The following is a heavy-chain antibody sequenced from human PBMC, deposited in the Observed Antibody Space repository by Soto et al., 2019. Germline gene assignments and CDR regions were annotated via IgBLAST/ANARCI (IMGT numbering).Heavy chain of an antibody. CDR1: GGSFSGYY. Sequence: SETLSLTCAVYGGSFSGYYWSWIRQPPGKGLEWIGEINHSGSTNYNPSLKSRVTISVDTSKNHFSLKLSSVTAADTAVYYCARGGDYDSSGYYPSDAFDIWGQGTMVTVSS. CDR2: INHSGST. V-gene: IGHV4-34*01. J-gene: IGHJ3*02. CDR3: ARGGDYDSSGYYPSDAFDI. D-gene: IGHD3-22*01.